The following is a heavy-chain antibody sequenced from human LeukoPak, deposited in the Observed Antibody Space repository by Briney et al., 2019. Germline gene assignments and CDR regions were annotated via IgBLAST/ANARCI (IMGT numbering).Heavy chain of an antibody. J-gene: IGHJ4*02. CDR1: GFTFSSYG. Sequence: GGSLRLSCAASGFTFSSYGMHWVRQAPGKGLEWVAFIRYDGSNKYYVDSVKGRFTFSRDNSKNTMYLQMNSLRAEDTAVYYCAKGYSYGIDSWGQGTLVTVSS. D-gene: IGHD5-18*01. CDR3: AKGYSYGIDS. V-gene: IGHV3-30*02. CDR2: IRYDGSNK.